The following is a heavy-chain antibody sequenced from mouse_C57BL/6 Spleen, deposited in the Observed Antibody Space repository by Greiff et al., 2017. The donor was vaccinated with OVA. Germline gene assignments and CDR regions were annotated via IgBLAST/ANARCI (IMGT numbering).Heavy chain of an antibody. CDR3: ARGRACYFDY. Sequence: VQLQQSGAELVRPGTSVKVSCKASGYAFTNYLIEWVKQRPGQGLEWIGVINPGSGGTNYNEKFKGKATLTADKSSSTAYMQLSSLTSEDSAVYFCARGRACYFDYWGQGTTLTVSS. J-gene: IGHJ2*01. CDR2: INPGSGGT. V-gene: IGHV1-54*01. CDR1: GYAFTNYL. D-gene: IGHD3-3*01.